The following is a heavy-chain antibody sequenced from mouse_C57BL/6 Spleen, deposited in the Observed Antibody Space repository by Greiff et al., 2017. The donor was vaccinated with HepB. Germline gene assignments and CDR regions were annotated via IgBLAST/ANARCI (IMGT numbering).Heavy chain of an antibody. CDR1: GYTFTDYY. J-gene: IGHJ2*01. CDR2: INPYNGGT. CDR3: ARGLTGTFDY. Sequence: VQLQQSGPVLVKPGASVKMSCKASGYTFTDYYMNWVKQSHGKSLEWIGVINPYNGGTSYNQKFKGKATLTVDKTSSTAYMELNSLTSEDSAVYYCARGLTGTFDYWGQGTTLTVSS. V-gene: IGHV1-19*01. D-gene: IGHD4-1*01.